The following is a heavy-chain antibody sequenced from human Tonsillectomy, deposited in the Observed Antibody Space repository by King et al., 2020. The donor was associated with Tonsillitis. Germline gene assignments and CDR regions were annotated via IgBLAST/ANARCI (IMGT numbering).Heavy chain of an antibody. CDR3: ARGPTIFGMYYWDY. D-gene: IGHD3-3*01. CDR2: IYYSGST. Sequence: VQLQESGPGLVKPSQTLSLTCSVSGGSISSGGHYWSWIRQHPGKGLEWIGYIYYSGSTYYNPSLKSRVSISVDTSKNQFSLKLSSVTAADTAVYYCARGPTIFGMYYWDYWGQGTLVTVSS. V-gene: IGHV4-31*03. CDR1: GGSISSGGHY. J-gene: IGHJ4*02.